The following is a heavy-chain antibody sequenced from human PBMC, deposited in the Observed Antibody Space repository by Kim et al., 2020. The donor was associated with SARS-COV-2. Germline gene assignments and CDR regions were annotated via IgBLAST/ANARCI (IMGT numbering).Heavy chain of an antibody. CDR3: ARGSYYYYYLDV. V-gene: IGHV1-8*01. J-gene: IGHJ6*03. Sequence: ASVKVSCKASGYTFTSYDINWVRQATGQGLEWMGWMNPNSGNTGYAQKFQGRVTMTRNTSISTAYMELSSLRSEDTAVYYCARGSYYYYYLDVCGKGNTVTVSS. CDR1: GYTFTSYD. CDR2: MNPNSGNT.